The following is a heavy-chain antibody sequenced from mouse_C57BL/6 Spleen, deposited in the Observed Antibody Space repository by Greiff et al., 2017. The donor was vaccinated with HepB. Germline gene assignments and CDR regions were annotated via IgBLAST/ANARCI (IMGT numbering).Heavy chain of an antibody. D-gene: IGHD4-1*01. V-gene: IGHV1-18*01. CDR2: INPNNGGT. CDR3: ARSSWDVSWFAY. J-gene: IGHJ3*01. CDR1: GYTFTDYN. Sequence: EVKLVESGPELVKPGASVKIPCKASGYTFTDYNMDWVKQSHGKSLEWIGDINPNNGGTIYNQKFKGKATLTVDKSSSTAYMELRSLTSEDTAVYYCARSSWDVSWFAYWGQGTLVTVSA.